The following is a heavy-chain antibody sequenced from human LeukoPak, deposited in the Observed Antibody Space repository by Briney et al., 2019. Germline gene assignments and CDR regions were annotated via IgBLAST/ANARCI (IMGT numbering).Heavy chain of an antibody. Sequence: PGGSLRLSCAASGFTFSSYAMSWVRQAPGKGLERVSAISGSGGSTYYADSVKGRFTISRDNSKNTLYLQMNSLRAEDTAVYYCAKDAYSSGWLHYFDYWGQGTLVTVSS. V-gene: IGHV3-23*01. CDR2: ISGSGGST. CDR1: GFTFSSYA. CDR3: AKDAYSSGWLHYFDY. J-gene: IGHJ4*02. D-gene: IGHD6-19*01.